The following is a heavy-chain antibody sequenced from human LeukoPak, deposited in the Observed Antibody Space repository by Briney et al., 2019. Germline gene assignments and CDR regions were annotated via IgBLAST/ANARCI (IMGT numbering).Heavy chain of an antibody. CDR1: GFTFSDYG. CDR3: AKDGGVLYGVDY. CDR2: IRYDGSDK. Sequence: GGSLRLSCAASGFTFSDYGMHWVRQTPGKGLECVAFIRYDGSDKYYADSVKGRFTVSRDNSKNTLYLQMNSLRTEDTAVYYCAKDGGVLYGVDYWGQGTLVTVSS. V-gene: IGHV3-30*02. J-gene: IGHJ4*02. D-gene: IGHD4/OR15-4a*01.